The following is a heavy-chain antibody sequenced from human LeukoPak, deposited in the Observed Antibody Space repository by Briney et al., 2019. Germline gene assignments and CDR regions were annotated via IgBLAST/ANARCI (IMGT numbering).Heavy chain of an antibody. CDR1: GFTFSSCG. Sequence: GGSLRLSCAASGFTFSSCGMHWVRQAPGKGLEWVSAISGSGGSIYYADSVKGRFTISRDNSKNTLYLQMNSLRAEDTAVYYCANNDWFDPWGQGTLVTVSS. V-gene: IGHV3-23*01. CDR2: ISGSGGSI. J-gene: IGHJ5*02. CDR3: ANNDWFDP.